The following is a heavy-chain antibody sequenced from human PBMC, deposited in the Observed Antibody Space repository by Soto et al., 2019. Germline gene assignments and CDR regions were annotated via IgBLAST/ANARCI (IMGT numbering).Heavy chain of an antibody. J-gene: IGHJ4*02. CDR3: VKGNTSGWYFFDY. V-gene: IGHV3-23*01. CDR2: ISGTGRST. Sequence: EVQVWESGGGLVQPGGYLRCSCKASGFTFITCAMNWFRQAPGKGLEWISGISGTGRSTFYADSVKDRFTISRDNSKNIVYMQMSSLRAEDTSVYYCVKGNTSGWYFFDYWGQGTLVTVSS. CDR1: GFTFITCA. D-gene: IGHD6-19*01.